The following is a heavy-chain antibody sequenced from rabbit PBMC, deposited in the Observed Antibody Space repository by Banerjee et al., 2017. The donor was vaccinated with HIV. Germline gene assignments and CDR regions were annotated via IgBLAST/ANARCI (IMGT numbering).Heavy chain of an antibody. CDR2: INTSTGNT. CDR1: GFSLSNNYV. V-gene: IGHV1S45*01. CDR3: ARDGSGWGANFNL. D-gene: IGHD4-1*01. Sequence: QEQLEESGGDLVKPEGSLTLTCKASGFSLSNNYVMCWVRQAPGKGLEWIACINTSTGNTVYASGAKGRFTISKTSSTTVTLQMTSLTAADTATYFCARDGSGWGANFNLWGQGTLVTVS. J-gene: IGHJ4*01.